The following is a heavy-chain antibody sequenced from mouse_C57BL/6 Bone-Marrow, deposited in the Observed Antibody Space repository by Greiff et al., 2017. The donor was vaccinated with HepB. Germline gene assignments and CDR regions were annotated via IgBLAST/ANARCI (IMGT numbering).Heavy chain of an antibody. CDR1: GYSFTDYN. CDR3: ARAITTVVGDYAMDY. V-gene: IGHV1-39*01. D-gene: IGHD1-1*01. J-gene: IGHJ4*01. CDR2: INPNYGTT. Sequence: VQLKESGPELVKPGASVKISCKASGYSFTDYNMNWVKQSNGKSLEWIGVINPNYGTTSYNQKFKGKATLTVDQSSSTAYMQLNSLTSEDSAVYYCARAITTVVGDYAMDYWGQGTSVTVSS.